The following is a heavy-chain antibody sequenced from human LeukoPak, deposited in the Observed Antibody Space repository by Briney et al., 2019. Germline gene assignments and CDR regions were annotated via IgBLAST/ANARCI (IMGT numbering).Heavy chain of an antibody. Sequence: PSETLSFTCTVSGGSISSYYWSWIRQPAGKGLEWIGRIYTSGSTNYNPSLESRVTISVDKSKNQFSLKLSSVTAADTAVYYCARGVQYYDFWSGRYYYMDVWGKGTTVTVSS. CDR2: IYTSGST. D-gene: IGHD3-3*01. CDR3: ARGVQYYDFWSGRYYYMDV. V-gene: IGHV4-4*07. J-gene: IGHJ6*03. CDR1: GGSISSYY.